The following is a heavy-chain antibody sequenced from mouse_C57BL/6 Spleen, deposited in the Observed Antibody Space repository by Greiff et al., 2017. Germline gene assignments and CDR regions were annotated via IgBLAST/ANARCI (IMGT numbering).Heavy chain of an antibody. D-gene: IGHD2-1*01. CDR3: ARYGNCGYFEY. CDR1: GYAFSSSW. V-gene: IGHV1-9*01. Sequence: QVQLQQSGPELVKPGASVKISCKASGYAFSSSWMNWVKQRPGHGLEWIGEILPGSGSTNYNEKFKGKATFTADTSSSTAYMQLSSLTTEDSAVYYCARYGNCGYFEYWGQVTTLTV. CDR2: ILPGSGST. J-gene: IGHJ2*01.